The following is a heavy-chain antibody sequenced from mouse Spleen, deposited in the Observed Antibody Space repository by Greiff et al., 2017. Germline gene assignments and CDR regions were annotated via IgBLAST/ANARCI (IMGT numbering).Heavy chain of an antibody. CDR2: ISNLAYSI. CDR3: ARTPFYDGYYPDYAMDY. V-gene: IGHV5-15*01. J-gene: IGHJ4*01. CDR1: GFTFSDYG. D-gene: IGHD2-3*01. Sequence: EVKLMESGGGLVKPGGSLKLSCAASGFTFSDYGMAWVRQAPGKGPEWVAFISNLAYSIYYADTVTGRFTISRENAKNTLYLEMSSLRSEDTAMYYCARTPFYDGYYPDYAMDYWGQGTSVTVSS.